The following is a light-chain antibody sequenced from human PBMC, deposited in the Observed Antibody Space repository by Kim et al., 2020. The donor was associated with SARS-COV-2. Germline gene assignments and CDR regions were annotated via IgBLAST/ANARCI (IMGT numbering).Light chain of an antibody. J-gene: IGLJ2*01. CDR3: NSRDSSGNHLV. CDR2: GKN. V-gene: IGLV3-19*01. CDR1: GLRKYY. Sequence: ALGQTVRITGQGDGLRKYYASWYQQKPVQAPVLVIYGKNNRPSGIPDRFSGYSSGNTASLTITGAQAEDEADYYCNSRDSSGNHLVFGGGTQLTVL.